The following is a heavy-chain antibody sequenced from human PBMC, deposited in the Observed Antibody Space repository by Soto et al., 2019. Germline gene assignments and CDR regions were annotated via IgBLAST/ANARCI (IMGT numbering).Heavy chain of an antibody. V-gene: IGHV1-2*04. Sequence: ASVKVSCKASGYTFTGYYMHWVRQAPGQGLEWMGWINPNSGGTNYAQKFQGWVTMTRDTSISTAYMELSRLRSDDTAVYYCAIRKSSGYYYGMDVWGQGTTVTVSS. D-gene: IGHD3-22*01. CDR2: INPNSGGT. CDR1: GYTFTGYY. J-gene: IGHJ6*02. CDR3: AIRKSSGYYYGMDV.